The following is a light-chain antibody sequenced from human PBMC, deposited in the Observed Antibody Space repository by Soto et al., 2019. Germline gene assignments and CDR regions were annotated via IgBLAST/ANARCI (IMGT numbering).Light chain of an antibody. V-gene: IGKV1-33*01. CDR1: QSISKH. CDR2: DAA. CDR3: QQYENLTLT. J-gene: IGKJ4*01. Sequence: IQMTQSPSSLSSSLEDRVIITCRASQSISKHLNWYQQKQGKAPKLLIFDAANLEAGVPSRFSGSGSGTEGTFTITSLQNEDVSTYYCQQYENLTLTFGGGTKVDIK.